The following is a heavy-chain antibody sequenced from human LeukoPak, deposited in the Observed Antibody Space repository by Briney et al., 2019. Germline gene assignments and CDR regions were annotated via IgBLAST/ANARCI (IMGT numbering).Heavy chain of an antibody. D-gene: IGHD6-13*01. CDR1: GGSISSGSYY. CDR2: INHSGST. V-gene: IGHV4-39*07. CDR3: ARFLLAAAGPDFDY. Sequence: SQTLSLTCTVSGGSISSGSYYWSWIRQPPGKGLEWIGEINHSGSTNYNPSLKSRVTISVDTSKNQFSLKLSSVTAADTAVYYCARFLLAAAGPDFDYWGQGTLVTVSS. J-gene: IGHJ4*02.